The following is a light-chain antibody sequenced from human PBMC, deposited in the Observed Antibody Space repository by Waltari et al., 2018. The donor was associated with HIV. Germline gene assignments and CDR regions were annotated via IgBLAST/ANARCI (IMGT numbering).Light chain of an antibody. CDR1: NSDVGGYNY. Sequence: TGTNSDVGGYNYVSWYQQHPGKAPKLIIYEVFKRPSGVSDRFSGSKSGNTASLTVSGLQAEDEADYYCSSYAGTYKLLFGGGTKLTVL. CDR2: EVF. CDR3: SSYAGTYKLL. J-gene: IGLJ2*01. V-gene: IGLV2-8*01.